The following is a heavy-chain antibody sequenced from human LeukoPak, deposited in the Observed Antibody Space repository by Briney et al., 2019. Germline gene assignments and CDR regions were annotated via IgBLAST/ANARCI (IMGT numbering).Heavy chain of an antibody. J-gene: IGHJ4*02. V-gene: IGHV3-53*01. CDR2: IYSAGST. CDR3: ASGGLGARKYYSDPFHY. Sequence: GGSLRLSCAASGFTVSSNYMSWVRQAPGKGLEWVSIIYSAGSTYYADSVRGRFTISRDSSKNTVCLQMNSLRAEDTAVYYCASGGLGARKYYSDPFHYWGQGALVTVSS. D-gene: IGHD3-10*01. CDR1: GFTVSSNY.